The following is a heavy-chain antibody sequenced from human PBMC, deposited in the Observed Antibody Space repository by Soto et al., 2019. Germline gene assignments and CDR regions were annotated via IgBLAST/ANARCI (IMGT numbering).Heavy chain of an antibody. CDR1: GFTFSSYS. CDR3: ARVGAAARTSYYYGMDV. CDR2: ISSSSSYI. Sequence: GGSLRLSCAASGFTFSSYSMNWVRQAPGKGLEWVSSISSSSSYIYYADSVKGRFTISRDNAKNSLYLQMNSLRAEDTAVYYCARVGAAARTSYYYGMDVWGQGTTVTVS. D-gene: IGHD6-13*01. V-gene: IGHV3-21*01. J-gene: IGHJ6*02.